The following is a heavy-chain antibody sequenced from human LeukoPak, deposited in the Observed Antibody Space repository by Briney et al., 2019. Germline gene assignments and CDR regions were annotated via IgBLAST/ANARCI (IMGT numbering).Heavy chain of an antibody. J-gene: IGHJ5*02. V-gene: IGHV4-59*01. CDR1: GGSISSYY. Sequence: PSETLSLTCTVSGGSISSYYWSWIRRPPGKGLEWIGYIYYSGSTNYNPSLKSRVTISVDTSKDQFSLKLSSVTAADTAVYYCARGDCSRTSCYTRRDLFDPWGQGTLVTVSS. D-gene: IGHD2-2*02. CDR3: ARGDCSRTSCYTRRDLFDP. CDR2: IYYSGST.